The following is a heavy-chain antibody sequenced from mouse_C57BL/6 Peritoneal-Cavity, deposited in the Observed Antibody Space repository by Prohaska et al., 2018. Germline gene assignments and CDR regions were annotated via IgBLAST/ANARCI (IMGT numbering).Heavy chain of an antibody. V-gene: IGHV3-6*01. CDR2: ISYDGSN. CDR1: AYSITSGYY. D-gene: IGHD2-5*01. CDR3: ARGDYSNYPYYYAMDY. Sequence: DVQLQESGPGLVQPSLSLSLTCSVTAYSITSGYYWTWIRQFPGNKLSSMGYISYDGSNNYNPSLKNRISITRDTSKNQFFMKLNSVTTEDTATYYCARGDYSNYPYYYAMDYWGQGTSVTVSS. J-gene: IGHJ4*01.